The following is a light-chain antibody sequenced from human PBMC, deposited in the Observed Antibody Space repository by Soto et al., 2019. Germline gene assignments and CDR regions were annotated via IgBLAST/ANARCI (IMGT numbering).Light chain of an antibody. J-gene: IGKJ1*01. Sequence: DIQMTQSPSTLSASVGDRVTITCRASQSISSWLAWYQQKPGKAPKLLIYMASSLESGVPSRFSGSGSGSEFTLTISSLQPDDFATYYCQQYDSYSPVTFGQGTKVEIK. CDR3: QQYDSYSPVT. CDR2: MAS. V-gene: IGKV1-5*03. CDR1: QSISSW.